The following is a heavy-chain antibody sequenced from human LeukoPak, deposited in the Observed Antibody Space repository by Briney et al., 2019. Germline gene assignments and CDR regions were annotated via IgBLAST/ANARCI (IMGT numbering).Heavy chain of an antibody. D-gene: IGHD3-22*01. CDR2: IIPIFGTA. CDR3: ARVRSPYYYDSSGYYFQAFDI. CDR1: GGTFSSYA. J-gene: IGHJ3*02. Sequence: SVKVSCKASGGTFSSYAISWVRQAPGQGLEWMGGIIPIFGTANYAQKFQGRVTITTDESTSTAHMELSSLRSEDTAVYYCARVRSPYYYDSSGYYFQAFDIWGQGTMVTVSS. V-gene: IGHV1-69*05.